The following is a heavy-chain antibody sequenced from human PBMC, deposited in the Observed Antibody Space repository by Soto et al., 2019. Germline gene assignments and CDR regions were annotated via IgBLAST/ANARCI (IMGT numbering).Heavy chain of an antibody. CDR3: ARVGYNCWSRYPYSGMDG. J-gene: IGHJ6*02. Sequence: QVRLVQSGAEVKKPGSSVKVSCEASGGTFSSYAVTWVRQAPGQGLEWMGGIIPIVTTPNYAQKFQGRLTISADKSTSTSDMESSSLRSEDTGVYSCARVGYNCWSRYPYSGMDGWGQGTTVIVSS. V-gene: IGHV1-69*06. D-gene: IGHD3-3*01. CDR2: IIPIVTTP. CDR1: GGTFSSYA.